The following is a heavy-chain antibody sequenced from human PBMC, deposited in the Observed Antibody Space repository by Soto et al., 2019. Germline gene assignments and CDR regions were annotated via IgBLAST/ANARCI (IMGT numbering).Heavy chain of an antibody. V-gene: IGHV4-34*01. D-gene: IGHD6-19*01. Sequence: TSETLSLTCAVYGGSFSGYYWSWIRQPPGKGLEWIGEINHSGSTNYNPSLKSRVTISVDTSKNQFSLKLSSVTAADTAVYYCARGGPKYSSGWYFVYWGQGTLVTVSS. CDR3: ARGGPKYSSGWYFVY. J-gene: IGHJ4*02. CDR2: INHSGST. CDR1: GGSFSGYY.